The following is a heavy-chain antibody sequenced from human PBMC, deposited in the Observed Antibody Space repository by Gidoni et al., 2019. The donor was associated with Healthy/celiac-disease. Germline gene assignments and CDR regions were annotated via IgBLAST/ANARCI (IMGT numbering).Heavy chain of an antibody. D-gene: IGHD6-19*01. CDR2: IVVGSGTT. CDR1: GFTFTSSA. CDR3: SADGSGWYAY. V-gene: IGHV1-58*03. J-gene: IGHJ4*02. Sequence: QGQLVQSRPAVREPANTVKVSCKAPGFTFTSSAVQWVRQARGRRLEWIGWIVVGSGTTNYAQKFQDSVTITRNMSTSTAYMQLSSLRAEDTAVYYCSADGSGWYAYWGQGTLVTVSS.